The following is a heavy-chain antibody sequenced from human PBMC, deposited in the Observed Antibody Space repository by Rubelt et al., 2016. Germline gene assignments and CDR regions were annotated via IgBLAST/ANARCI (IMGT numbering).Heavy chain of an antibody. CDR1: GYTFTGYY. D-gene: IGHD5-12*01. V-gene: IGHV1-2*06. J-gene: IGHJ4*02. CDR3: ARDPFNSGTGDDY. CDR2: INPNSGGT. Sequence: SGAELRKPGASVKVSCKASGYTFTGYYMHWVRQAPGQGLEWMGRINPNSGGTNYAQKFQGRVTMTRDTSISTAYMELSRLRSDDTAVYYCARDPFNSGTGDDYWGQGTLVTVSS.